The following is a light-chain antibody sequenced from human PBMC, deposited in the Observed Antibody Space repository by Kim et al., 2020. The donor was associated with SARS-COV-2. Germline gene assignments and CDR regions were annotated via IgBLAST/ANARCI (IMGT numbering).Light chain of an antibody. CDR1: QSVSNSY. V-gene: IGKV3-20*01. CDR3: QQYGTSLYT. J-gene: IGKJ2*01. Sequence: SPGETATLSCRASQSVSNSYLAWYQQKPGQAPRRLIYGASSRATGIPDRFSGSGSGTDFTLTISRLEPEDFAVYYCQQYGTSLYTFGQGTKLEI. CDR2: GAS.